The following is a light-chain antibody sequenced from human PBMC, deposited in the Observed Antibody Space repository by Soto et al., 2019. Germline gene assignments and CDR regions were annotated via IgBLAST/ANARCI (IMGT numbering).Light chain of an antibody. CDR2: GAS. J-gene: IGKJ3*01. CDR3: QQRSNWVT. CDR1: QGVRSD. Sequence: EIAMTQSPDTLSVSPGDRATLSCRASQGVRSDLAWYQQKAGQAPRLLIRGASSRATGIPDRLSGSRSGAEFTLTISSLQSEDYAVYYCQQRSNWVTFGPGTKVDIK. V-gene: IGKV3D-15*01.